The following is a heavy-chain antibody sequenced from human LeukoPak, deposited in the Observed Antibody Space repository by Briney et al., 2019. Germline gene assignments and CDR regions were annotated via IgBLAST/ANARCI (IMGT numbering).Heavy chain of an antibody. V-gene: IGHV4-59*08. CDR2: IYYSGST. Sequence: SETLSLTCTVSGGSISSYYWSWIRQPPGKGLEWIGYIYYSGSTYYNPSLKSRVTISVDTSKNQFSLKLSSVTAADTAVYYCARHGPYYDSSGYADYWGQGTLVTVSS. CDR3: ARHGPYYDSSGYADY. CDR1: GGSISSYY. D-gene: IGHD3-22*01. J-gene: IGHJ4*02.